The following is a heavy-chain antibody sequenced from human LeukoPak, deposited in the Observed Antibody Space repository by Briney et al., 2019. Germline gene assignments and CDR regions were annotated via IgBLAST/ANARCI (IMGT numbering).Heavy chain of an antibody. CDR1: GGSISSYY. CDR3: ARSPPRVREQRGNSFDY. Sequence: PSETLSLTCAVSGGSISSYYWSWIRQPPGKGLEWIGYIYYSGSTNYNPSLKSRVTISVDTSKNQFSLKLSSVTAADTAVYYCARSPPRVREQRGNSFDYWGQGTLVTVSS. V-gene: IGHV4-59*01. CDR2: IYYSGST. J-gene: IGHJ4*02. D-gene: IGHD6-25*01.